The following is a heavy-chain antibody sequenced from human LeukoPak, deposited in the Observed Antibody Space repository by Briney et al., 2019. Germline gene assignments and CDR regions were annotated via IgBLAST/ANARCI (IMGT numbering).Heavy chain of an antibody. CDR1: GFTVSSNY. Sequence: GGSLRLSCAASGFTVSSNYMNWVRQAPGKGLEWVSVIYSGGSTYYADSVKGRFTISRDNSKNTLYLQMNNLRAEDTAVYYCARVRVFAKLSVVRPREVNCFDPWGQGTLVTVSS. CDR2: IYSGGST. V-gene: IGHV3-53*01. CDR3: ARVRVFAKLSVVRPREVNCFDP. D-gene: IGHD2-21*01. J-gene: IGHJ5*02.